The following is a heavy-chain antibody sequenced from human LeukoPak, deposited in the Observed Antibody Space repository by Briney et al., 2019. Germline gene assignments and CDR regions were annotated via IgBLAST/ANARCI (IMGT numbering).Heavy chain of an antibody. Sequence: GGSLRLSCAASGFTFSTYDMNWVRQAPGKGLEWVSYISSSGSTKYYADSVKGRFTISRDNVKNSLFLQMNSLSDEDTAVYYCARDFLTGYFDYWGQGTLVTVSS. CDR3: ARDFLTGYFDY. J-gene: IGHJ4*02. V-gene: IGHV3-48*02. D-gene: IGHD3-9*01. CDR2: ISSSGSTK. CDR1: GFTFSTYD.